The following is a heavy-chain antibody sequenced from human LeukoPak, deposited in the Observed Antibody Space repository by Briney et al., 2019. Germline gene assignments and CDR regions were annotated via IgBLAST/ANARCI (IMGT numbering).Heavy chain of an antibody. CDR1: GFTFGDYA. J-gene: IGHJ2*01. V-gene: IGHV3-49*04. D-gene: IGHD6-13*01. Sequence: GGSLRLSCTASGFTFGDYAISRVRQAPGKGLEWVGFIRSKAYGGTTEYAASVKGRFTISRDDSKSIAYLQMNSLKIEDTAVFYCTRSSIAAAGSSWYFDLWGRGILVTVSS. CDR3: TRSSIAAAGSSWYFDL. CDR2: IRSKAYGGTT.